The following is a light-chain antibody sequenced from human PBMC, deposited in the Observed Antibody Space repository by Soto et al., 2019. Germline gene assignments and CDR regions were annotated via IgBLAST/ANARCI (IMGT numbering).Light chain of an antibody. CDR3: KKYKIWPVWT. V-gene: IGKV3-15*01. CDR2: DAS. Sequence: EIVMTQSPATLSVSPGERATLSCRASQSVSSNLAWYQQKPGQAPRLLIYDASTRATGIPARFSGSGSGTKFILPIGSLQSEYFVVYYCKKYKIWPVWTFGKGTKV. J-gene: IGKJ1*01. CDR1: QSVSSN.